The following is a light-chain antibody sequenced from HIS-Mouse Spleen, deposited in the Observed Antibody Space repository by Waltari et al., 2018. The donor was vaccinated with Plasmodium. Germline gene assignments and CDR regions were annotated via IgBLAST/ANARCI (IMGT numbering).Light chain of an antibody. CDR2: GAS. Sequence: EIVMTQSPATLSVSPGVRATLSCRASQSVSSNLAWYQQKHGQAPRLLIYGASTRATGIPARFSGSGSGTEFTLTISSLQSEDFAVYYCQQYNNWSFTFGPGTKVDIK. J-gene: IGKJ3*01. V-gene: IGKV3-15*01. CDR1: QSVSSN. CDR3: QQYNNWSFT.